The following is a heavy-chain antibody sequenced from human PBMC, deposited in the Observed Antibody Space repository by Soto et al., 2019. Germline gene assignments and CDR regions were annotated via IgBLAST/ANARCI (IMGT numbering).Heavy chain of an antibody. D-gene: IGHD4-17*01. Sequence: RGESLKIACKGSGSSGTSDCISWVRQMPGKGLEWMGMIDATESYTNYSPSFEGHGTISADKTISTAYLQWSSLKASDTAMYYCARHEAYGDYEAGFDPWGQGTMVTVSS. CDR1: GSSGTSDC. CDR3: ARHEAYGDYEAGFDP. V-gene: IGHV5-10-1*01. J-gene: IGHJ5*02. CDR2: IDATESYT.